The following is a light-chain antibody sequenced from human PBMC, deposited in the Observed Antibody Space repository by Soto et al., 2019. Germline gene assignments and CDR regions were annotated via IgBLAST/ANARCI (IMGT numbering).Light chain of an antibody. J-gene: IGLJ2*01. CDR2: EVN. V-gene: IGLV2-8*01. CDR3: SSYAGSNNRV. CDR1: SSDIGAYNY. Sequence: QSALTQPPSASGSPGQSVTISCTGSSSDIGAYNYISWYQQHPGKAPKLMIYEVNKRHSGVPGRFSGSKSGNTASLTVSGLQSEDEADYYCSSYAGSNNRVFGGGTKLTVL.